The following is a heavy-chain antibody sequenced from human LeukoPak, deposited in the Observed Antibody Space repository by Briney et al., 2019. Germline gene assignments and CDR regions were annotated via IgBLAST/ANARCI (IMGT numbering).Heavy chain of an antibody. CDR3: AKGGEICSGGSCSPGY. V-gene: IGHV3-30*18. CDR1: GFIFSSYG. J-gene: IGHJ4*02. CDR2: LSSDGSNK. Sequence: GRSLRLSCAASGFIFSSYGMHWVRQAPGKGLEWVAVLSSDGSNKYYTDSVKGRFTISRDNSKDTLYLQMNSLRVEDTALYYCAKGGEICSGGSCSPGYWGQGTLVTVSS. D-gene: IGHD2-15*01.